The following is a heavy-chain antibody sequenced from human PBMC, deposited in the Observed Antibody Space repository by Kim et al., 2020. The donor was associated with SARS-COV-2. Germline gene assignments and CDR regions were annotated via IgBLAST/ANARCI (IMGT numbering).Heavy chain of an antibody. D-gene: IGHD4-17*01. J-gene: IGHJ3*02. CDR2: IIPIFGTA. Sequence: SVKVSCKASGGTFSSYAISWVRQAPGQGLEWMGGIIPIFGTANYAQKFQGRVTITADESTSTAYMELSSLRSEDTAVYYCARVAPYGGNSDAFDIWGQGTMVTVSS. CDR1: GGTFSSYA. V-gene: IGHV1-69*13. CDR3: ARVAPYGGNSDAFDI.